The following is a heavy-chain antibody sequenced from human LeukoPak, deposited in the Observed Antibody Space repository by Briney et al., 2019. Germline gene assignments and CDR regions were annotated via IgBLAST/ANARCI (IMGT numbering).Heavy chain of an antibody. V-gene: IGHV1-2*02. Sequence: ASVKVSCKASGYTFSGFYIHWVRQAPGQGLEWMGWINPNSGVTNFAQKFQGRVTMTSDTSISTAYMEPSRLRSDDTALYYCTRGSYYDSSGYSGVRLFDYWGQGTPVTVPS. CDR2: INPNSGVT. J-gene: IGHJ4*02. CDR1: GYTFSGFY. CDR3: TRGSYYDSSGYSGVRLFDY. D-gene: IGHD3-22*01.